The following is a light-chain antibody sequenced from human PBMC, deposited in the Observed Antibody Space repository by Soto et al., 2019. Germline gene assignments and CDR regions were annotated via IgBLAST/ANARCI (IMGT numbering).Light chain of an antibody. Sequence: QSALTQPPSVSAAPGQKVTISCSGSSSKIGNNYVSWYQQLPGTAPKLLIYENNKRPSGIPDRFSGSKSGTSATLGITGLQTGDEADYYCGTWDSSLSVGFVFGTGTKVTVL. CDR2: ENN. CDR3: GTWDSSLSVGFV. J-gene: IGLJ1*01. V-gene: IGLV1-51*02. CDR1: SSKIGNNY.